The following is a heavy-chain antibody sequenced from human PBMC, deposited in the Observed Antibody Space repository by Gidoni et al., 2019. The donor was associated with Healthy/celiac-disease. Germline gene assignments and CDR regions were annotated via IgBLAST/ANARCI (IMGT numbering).Heavy chain of an antibody. V-gene: IGHV4-34*01. J-gene: IGHJ6*02. D-gene: IGHD3-3*01. Sequence: VQLQQRGAGLLTPSEPRSPTCAVHGGAFSGYYWGWIRQPPGKGLEWIGEINHSGSTNYNPSLKSRVTISVDTSKNQFSLKLSSVTAADTAVYYCARGVYDFWINLFYYYGMDVWGQGTTVTVSS. CDR1: GGAFSGYY. CDR2: INHSGST. CDR3: ARGVYDFWINLFYYYGMDV.